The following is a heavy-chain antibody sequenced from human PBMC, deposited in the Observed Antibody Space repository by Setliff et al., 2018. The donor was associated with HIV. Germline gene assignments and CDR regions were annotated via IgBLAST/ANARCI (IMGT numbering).Heavy chain of an antibody. CDR2: LFTSGKT. Sequence: SETLSLTCTVSGGSVSLYYWNWMRQPVGKGLEWIGRLFTSGKTIFSPSLKSRVSMSVDTSKNAVSLKLGSVTAGDSAVYFCARDLFNEWQGHYYYYMDVWGKGTTVTVSS. J-gene: IGHJ6*03. CDR1: GGSVSLYY. CDR3: ARDLFNEWQGHYYYYMDV. V-gene: IGHV4-4*07. D-gene: IGHD3-3*01.